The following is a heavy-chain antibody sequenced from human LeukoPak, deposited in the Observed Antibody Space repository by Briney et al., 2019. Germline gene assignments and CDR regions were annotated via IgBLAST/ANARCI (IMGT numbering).Heavy chain of an antibody. D-gene: IGHD4-23*01. CDR1: GGSFSGYY. Sequence: PSETLSLTCAVYGGSFSGYYWSWIRQPPGKGLEWIGEINHSGSTNYNPSLKSRVTISVDTSKNQFSLKLSSVTAADTAVYYCANSANYGGNSGYFDYWAQGTLVTVSS. J-gene: IGHJ4*02. CDR3: ANSANYGGNSGYFDY. V-gene: IGHV4-34*01. CDR2: INHSGST.